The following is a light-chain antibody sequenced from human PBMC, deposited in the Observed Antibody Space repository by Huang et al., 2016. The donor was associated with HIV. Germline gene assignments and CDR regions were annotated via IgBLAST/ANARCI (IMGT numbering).Light chain of an antibody. V-gene: IGKV3-11*01. CDR2: DAA. J-gene: IGKJ5*01. CDR1: QSVNSY. CDR3: QQRKYWPPIT. Sequence: ETVLTQSPATLSLSPGERATLSCRASQSVNSYLACYQQKPGQTPRLLIYDAANRATGSPARFSGSGSGTDFTLTISSLEPEDFAVYYCQQRKYWPPITFGQGTRLEIK.